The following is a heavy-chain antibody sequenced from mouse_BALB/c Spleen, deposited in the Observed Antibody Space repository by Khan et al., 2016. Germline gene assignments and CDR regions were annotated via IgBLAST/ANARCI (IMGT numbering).Heavy chain of an antibody. J-gene: IGHJ3*01. D-gene: IGHD1-1*01. V-gene: IGHV9-3*02. Sequence: QIQLVQSGPELKKPGETVKISCKASGYTFTNYGMNWVKQAPGKGLKWMGWINTNTGEPTYAEEFKGRFAFSLETSASTAYLQINNLKNEDTATXFCAEDYYGSNWFAYWGQGTRVTVSA. CDR2: INTNTGEP. CDR1: GYTFTNYG. CDR3: AEDYYGSNWFAY.